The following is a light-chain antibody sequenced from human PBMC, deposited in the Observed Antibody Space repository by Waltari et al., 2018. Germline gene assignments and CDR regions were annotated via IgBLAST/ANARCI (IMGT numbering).Light chain of an antibody. Sequence: SVLTQPPSVSGAQGQRVTISCTGSSSDIGAGYDVHWYQQLPGKAPKLLIYGNSHRPSGVPDRFSASKSGPSASLDIAGLQAEDEADYYCQSYDSSLSLIFGGGTRLTVL. CDR2: GNS. CDR3: QSYDSSLSLI. V-gene: IGLV1-40*01. J-gene: IGLJ2*01. CDR1: SSDIGAGYD.